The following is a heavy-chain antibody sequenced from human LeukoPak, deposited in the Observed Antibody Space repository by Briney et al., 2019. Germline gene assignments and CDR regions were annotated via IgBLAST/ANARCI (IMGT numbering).Heavy chain of an antibody. Sequence: GGSLRLSCAASGLTFSRYWMSWVRQTPRKGLEWVANIKQDGSETYYVDSMKGRFTISRDNAKNSLYLQMNSLRAEDTAVYYCARDKGDYDTSGSLFIFGGRGTLVTVSS. D-gene: IGHD3-22*01. CDR1: GLTFSRYW. J-gene: IGHJ4*02. CDR3: ARDKGDYDTSGSLFIF. CDR2: IKQDGSET. V-gene: IGHV3-7*03.